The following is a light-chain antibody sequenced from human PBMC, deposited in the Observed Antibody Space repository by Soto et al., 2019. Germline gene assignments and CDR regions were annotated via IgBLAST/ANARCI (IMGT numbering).Light chain of an antibody. CDR1: QSVNSY. CDR2: DAS. V-gene: IGKV3-11*01. J-gene: IGKJ4*01. CDR3: QQRSNWPPGLT. Sequence: EIVLTQSPATLSLSPGERANLSCRASQSVNSYLVWYQQKPGQAPRLLIYDASNRATGIPARFSGSGSGTDFTRTISSLEPEDSAVYYCQQRSNWPPGLTFGGGTKVEIK.